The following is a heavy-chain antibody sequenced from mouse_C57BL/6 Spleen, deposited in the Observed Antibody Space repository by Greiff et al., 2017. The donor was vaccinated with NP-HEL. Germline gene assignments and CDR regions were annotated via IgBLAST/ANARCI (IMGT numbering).Heavy chain of an antibody. CDR3: ARRVHYYGSSYWYFDV. CDR2: IYPGDGDT. J-gene: IGHJ1*03. Sequence: QVQLQQSGAELVKPGASVKISCKASGYAFSSYWMNWVKQRPGKGLEWIGQIYPGDGDTNYNGKFKGKATLTADKSSSTAYMQLSSLTSEDSAVYFCARRVHYYGSSYWYFDVWGTGTTVTVSS. CDR1: GYAFSSYW. V-gene: IGHV1-80*01. D-gene: IGHD1-1*01.